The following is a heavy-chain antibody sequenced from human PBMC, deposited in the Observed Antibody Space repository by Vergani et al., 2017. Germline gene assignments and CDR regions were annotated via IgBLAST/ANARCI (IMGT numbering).Heavy chain of an antibody. J-gene: IGHJ3*02. Sequence: EVQLVESGGGLVQPGGSLRLSCAASGFTFSSYWMSWVRQAPGKGLEWVANIKQDGSEKYYVDSVKGRFTISRDNAKNSLYLQMNSLRAEDTAVYYCAKDRVNRMNNWNYGSDAFDIWGQGTMVTVSS. D-gene: IGHD1-7*01. V-gene: IGHV3-7*03. CDR3: AKDRVNRMNNWNYGSDAFDI. CDR1: GFTFSSYW. CDR2: IKQDGSEK.